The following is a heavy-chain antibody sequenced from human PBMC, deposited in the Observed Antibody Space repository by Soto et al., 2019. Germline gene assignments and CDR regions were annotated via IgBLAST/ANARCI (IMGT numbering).Heavy chain of an antibody. CDR3: ARGPDRGRIAAGSTFEI. D-gene: IGHD6-13*01. V-gene: IGHV3-11*01. J-gene: IGHJ3*02. CDR2: ISSSGSTI. Sequence: QVQLVESGGGLVKPGGSLRLSCAASGFTFNDSYMSWIRQAPGKGLEWTSYISSSGSTINYADSVKGRFTISRDNAKKSLFLQMNSLRADDKAVYFCARGPDRGRIAAGSTFEIWGQGTMVTVSS. CDR1: GFTFNDSY.